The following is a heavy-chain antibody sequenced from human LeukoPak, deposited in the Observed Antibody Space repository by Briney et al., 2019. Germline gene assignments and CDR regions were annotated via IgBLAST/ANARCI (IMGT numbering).Heavy chain of an antibody. CDR1: GFTFSSYA. D-gene: IGHD2-2*01. CDR3: AKSVVPAAIDPDAFDI. CDR2: IIGSGGST. V-gene: IGHV3-23*01. Sequence: GGSLRLSCAASGFTFSSYAMSWVRQAPGKGLGWVSAIIGSGGSTYYADSVKGRFTISRDNSKNTLYLQMNSLRAEDTAVYYCAKSVVPAAIDPDAFDIWGQGTMVTVSS. J-gene: IGHJ3*02.